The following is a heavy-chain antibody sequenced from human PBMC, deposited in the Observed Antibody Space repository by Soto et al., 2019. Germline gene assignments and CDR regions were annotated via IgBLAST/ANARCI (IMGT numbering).Heavy chain of an antibody. D-gene: IGHD3-3*01. CDR2: IYYSGST. V-gene: IGHV4-31*11. Sequence: PSETLSLTCAVSGGSISSGGYSWSWIRQPPGKGLEWIGYIYYSGSTYYNPSLKSRVTISVDTSKNQFSLKLSSVTAADTAVYYCARVGGEDFWSGIDYWGQGTLVTVSS. J-gene: IGHJ4*02. CDR3: ARVGGEDFWSGIDY. CDR1: GGSISSGGYS.